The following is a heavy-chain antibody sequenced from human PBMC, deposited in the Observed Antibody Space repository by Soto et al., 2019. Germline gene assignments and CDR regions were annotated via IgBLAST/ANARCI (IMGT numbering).Heavy chain of an antibody. Sequence: PSETLSLTCPVSGGSLRSGDSPRSWIRPTPGKGLEWIVAVYYSGSTSYNPCPKRRIRISVDTSKNQFSLKMDSVTAAVTAVYYCARDYRTPSAGAMDFLGQGTTVTVSS. CDR3: ARDYRTPSAGAMDF. CDR2: VYYSGST. J-gene: IGHJ6*02. D-gene: IGHD2-15*01. CDR1: GGSLRSGDSP. V-gene: IGHV4-30-4*08.